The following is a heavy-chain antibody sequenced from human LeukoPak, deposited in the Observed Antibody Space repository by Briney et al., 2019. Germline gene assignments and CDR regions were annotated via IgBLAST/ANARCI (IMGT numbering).Heavy chain of an antibody. J-gene: IGHJ6*02. D-gene: IGHD2-2*01. CDR1: GFNVSTNY. CDR2: IYSGGST. V-gene: IGHV3-53*01. CDR3: ARDGCSSTSCLGPYYGMDV. Sequence: GGSLRLSCAASGFNVSTNYMTWVRQAPGKGLEWVSVIYSGGSTFYADSVKDRFTISRDNSKNTLYLQMNSLRAEDTAVYYCARDGCSSTSCLGPYYGMDVWGQGTTVTVSS.